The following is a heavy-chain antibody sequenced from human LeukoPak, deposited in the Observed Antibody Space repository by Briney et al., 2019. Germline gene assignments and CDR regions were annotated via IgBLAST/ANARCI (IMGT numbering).Heavy chain of an antibody. CDR1: GFTFSSYA. CDR3: TKVRSGSSNWALRVFDY. CDR2: ISGSGGST. Sequence: GGSLRLSCAASGFTFSSYAMHWVRQAPGKGLEWVSAISGSGGSTYYADSVKGRFTISRDNSKNTLYLQMNSLRAEDTAVYYCTKVRSGSSNWALRVFDYWGQGALVTVSS. D-gene: IGHD4-11*01. J-gene: IGHJ4*02. V-gene: IGHV3-23*01.